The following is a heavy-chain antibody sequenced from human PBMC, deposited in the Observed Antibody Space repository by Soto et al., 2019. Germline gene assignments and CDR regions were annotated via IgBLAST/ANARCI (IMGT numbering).Heavy chain of an antibody. V-gene: IGHV1-8*01. CDR3: ARGNPFNYAGFDV. J-gene: IGHJ6*02. Sequence: QAHLEQSGAEVKRPGASVKVSCKASGYTFSDFDINWLRQASGQGPEWMGWMNAKSGDTFFAQRFQGKFNMPLDPSLSTAYMEVGSLTSDDTAMYYCARGNPFNYAGFDVWGQGTTVAVSS. CDR1: GYTFSDFD. CDR2: MNAKSGDT. D-gene: IGHD3-16*01.